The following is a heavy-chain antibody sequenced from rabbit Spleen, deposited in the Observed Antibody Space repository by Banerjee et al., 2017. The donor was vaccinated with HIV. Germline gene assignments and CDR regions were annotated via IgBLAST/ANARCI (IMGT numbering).Heavy chain of an antibody. V-gene: IGHV1S40*01. CDR2: IYAGSSGST. J-gene: IGHJ4*01. CDR3: ARGSATMTMVITGYYLNL. D-gene: IGHD2-1*01. Sequence: QSLEESGGGLVKPGASLTLTCKASGFSLDSGYDMCWVRQAPGKGLECIACIYAGSSGSTYYANWAKGRFTISKTSSTTVTLQMTSLTVADTATYFCARGSATMTMVITGYYLNLWGPGTLVTVS. CDR1: GFSLDSGYD.